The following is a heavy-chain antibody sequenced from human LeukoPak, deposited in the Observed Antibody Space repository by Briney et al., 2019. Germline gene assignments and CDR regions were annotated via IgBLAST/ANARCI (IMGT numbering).Heavy chain of an antibody. Sequence: GGSLRLSCAASGFTFSSYAMSWVRQAPGKGLEWVSAISGSGGSTYYADSVKGRFTISRDNSKNTLYLQMNSLRAEDTAVYYCAKVYRGITMVRGVSHYYYYYYMDVWGKGTTVTVSS. CDR3: AKVYRGITMVRGVSHYYYYYYMDV. D-gene: IGHD3-10*01. V-gene: IGHV3-23*01. CDR1: GFTFSSYA. J-gene: IGHJ6*03. CDR2: ISGSGGST.